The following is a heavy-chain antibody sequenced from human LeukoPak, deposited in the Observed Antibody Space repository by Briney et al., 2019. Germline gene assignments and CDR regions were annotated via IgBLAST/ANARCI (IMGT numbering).Heavy chain of an antibody. Sequence: SETLSLTCTVSGGSISSYYWSWIRQPPGKGLEWIGYIYYSGSTNYNPSLKSRVTISVDTSKNQFSLKLSSVTAADTAVYYCARVKWNDVTLFDYWGQGTLVTVSS. CDR2: IYYSGST. D-gene: IGHD1-20*01. V-gene: IGHV4-59*01. CDR3: ARVKWNDVTLFDY. CDR1: GGSISSYY. J-gene: IGHJ4*02.